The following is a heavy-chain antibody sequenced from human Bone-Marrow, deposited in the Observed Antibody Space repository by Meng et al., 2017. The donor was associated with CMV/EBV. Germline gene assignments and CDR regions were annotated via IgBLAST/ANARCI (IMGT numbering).Heavy chain of an antibody. J-gene: IGHJ6*02. Sequence: LSLTCAASGFTFDDFAMHWVRQAPGKGLEWVSGISWNSGSIDYADSVKGRFTISRDNATNSLYLQMNSLIDEDTALYYCAKGGDDILTGYEGMDVWGQGTTVTVSS. CDR2: ISWNSGSI. CDR1: GFTFDDFA. CDR3: AKGGDDILTGYEGMDV. V-gene: IGHV3-9*01. D-gene: IGHD3-9*01.